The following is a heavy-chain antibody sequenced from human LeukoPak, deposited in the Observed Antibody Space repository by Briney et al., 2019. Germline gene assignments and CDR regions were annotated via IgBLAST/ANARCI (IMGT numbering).Heavy chain of an antibody. Sequence: GGSLRLSCAASGFTFREYYMSWIRQAPGKGLEWVSYISSSGSTIYYADSVKGRFTISRDNAKNSLYLQMNSLRAEDTAVYYCARVNSSSWFIYYYYYMDVWGKGTTVTVSS. CDR1: GFTFREYY. J-gene: IGHJ6*03. D-gene: IGHD6-13*01. CDR3: ARVNSSSWFIYYYYYMDV. CDR2: ISSSGSTI. V-gene: IGHV3-11*01.